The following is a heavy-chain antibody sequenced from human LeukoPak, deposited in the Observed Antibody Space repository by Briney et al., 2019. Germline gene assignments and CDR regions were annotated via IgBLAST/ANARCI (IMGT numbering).Heavy chain of an antibody. CDR1: GGSFSGYY. CDR3: ARGDQDYYFNY. J-gene: IGHJ4*02. V-gene: IGHV4-34*01. Sequence: PSETLSLTCAVYGGSFSGYYWSWIRQPPGKGLEWIGEINHSGSTNYNPSLKSRVTISVDTSKNQFSLKLSSVTAADTAVYYCARGDQDYYFNYWGQGTLVTVPS. D-gene: IGHD2-15*01. CDR2: INHSGST.